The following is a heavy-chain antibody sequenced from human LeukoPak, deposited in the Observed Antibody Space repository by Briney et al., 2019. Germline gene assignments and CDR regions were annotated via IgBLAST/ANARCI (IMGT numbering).Heavy chain of an antibody. D-gene: IGHD2-15*01. Sequence: SETLSLTCAVSGGSISSGGYSWSWIRQPPGKGLEWIGYIYYSGSTYYNPSLKSRVTISVDTSKNQFSLKLSSVTAADTAVYYCARVSYGCSGGSCYYFDYWGQGTLVTVSS. V-gene: IGHV4-30-4*07. CDR3: ARVSYGCSGGSCYYFDY. CDR2: IYYSGST. CDR1: GGSISSGGYS. J-gene: IGHJ4*02.